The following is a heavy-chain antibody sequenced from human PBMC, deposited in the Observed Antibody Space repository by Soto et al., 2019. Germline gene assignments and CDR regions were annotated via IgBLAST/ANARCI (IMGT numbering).Heavy chain of an antibody. D-gene: IGHD6-13*01. J-gene: IGHJ3*02. CDR3: AKTAVSWYAFDI. Sequence: GGSLRLSCAASGFTFDDYAMHWVRQAPGKGLEWVSGISWNSGSIGYADSVKGRFTISRDNAMNSLCLQMNSLRADDTAVYYGAKTAVSWYAFDIWGQGTMVTVSS. CDR2: ISWNSGSI. V-gene: IGHV3-9*01. CDR1: GFTFDDYA.